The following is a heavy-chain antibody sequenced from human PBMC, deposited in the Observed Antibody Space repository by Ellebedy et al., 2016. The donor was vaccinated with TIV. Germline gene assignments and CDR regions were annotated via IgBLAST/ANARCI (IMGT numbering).Heavy chain of an antibody. J-gene: IGHJ4*02. V-gene: IGHV3-72*01. CDR3: ARDTTSDY. D-gene: IGHD1-1*01. CDR1: GFTFSDHY. Sequence: PGGSLRLSCAVSGFTFSDHYMDWVRLAPGKGPEWVGRSRNKAKSYTTDYAASVKGRFTISRDDSKNSLYLQMNSLKTVDTAIYYCARDTTSDYWGQGALVTVSS. CDR2: SRNKAKSYTT.